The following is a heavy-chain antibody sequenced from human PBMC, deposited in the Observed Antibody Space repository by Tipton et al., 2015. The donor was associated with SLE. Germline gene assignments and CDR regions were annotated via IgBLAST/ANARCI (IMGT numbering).Heavy chain of an antibody. CDR2: INWNGGGT. CDR1: GFTFDDYG. J-gene: IGHJ4*02. V-gene: IGHV3-20*04. D-gene: IGHD3-10*01. CDR3: ARAPSTMIRGVIPTFDY. Sequence: SLRLSCAASGFTFDDYGMSWVRQAPGKGLEWVSGINWNGGGTSYADSVKGRFTISRDNAKNSLYLQMDSLRAEDTALYYCARAPSTMIRGVIPTFDYWGQGTLVTVSS.